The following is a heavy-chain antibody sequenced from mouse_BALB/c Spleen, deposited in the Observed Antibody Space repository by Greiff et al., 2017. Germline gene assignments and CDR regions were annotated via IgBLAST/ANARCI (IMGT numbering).Heavy chain of an antibody. D-gene: IGHD4-1*01. CDR3: AELGRFAY. CDR2: ISSGGSYT. CDR1: GFTFSSYG. V-gene: IGHV5-6*01. Sequence: EVKLVESGGDLVKPGGSLKLSCAASGFTFSSYGMSWVRQTPDKRLEWVATISSGGSYTYYPDSVKGRFTISRDNAKNTLYLQMSSLKSEDTAMYYCAELGRFAYWGQGTLVTVSA. J-gene: IGHJ3*01.